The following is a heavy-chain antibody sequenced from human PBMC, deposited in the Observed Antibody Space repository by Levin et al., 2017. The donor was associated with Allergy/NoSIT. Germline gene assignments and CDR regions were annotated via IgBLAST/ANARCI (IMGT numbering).Heavy chain of an antibody. CDR1: GFAFSSYA. D-gene: IGHD3/OR15-3a*01. CDR2: ISDDGSKK. Sequence: GESLKISCAVSGFAFSSYAMHWVRQAPGKGLEWVADISDDGSKKYYADSGKGRFTISRDNFKNTLFLQMNSLRVEDTAVYYCAKVRRGLIIATDAFDIWGPGTLVTVSS. J-gene: IGHJ3*02. V-gene: IGHV3-30*18. CDR3: AKVRRGLIIATDAFDI.